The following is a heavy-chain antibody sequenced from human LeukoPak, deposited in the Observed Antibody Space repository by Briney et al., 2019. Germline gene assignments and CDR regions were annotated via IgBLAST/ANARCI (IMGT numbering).Heavy chain of an antibody. Sequence: SGGSLRLSCAASGFTFSSYGMQWVRQAPGKGPEWVAVISYDGSNKYYADSVKGRFTISRDNAKNTLYLQMNSLRSEDTAVYYCARVVPPLKDYDFWSGSSYYFDYWGQGTLVTVSS. J-gene: IGHJ4*02. CDR3: ARVVPPLKDYDFWSGSSYYFDY. CDR1: GFTFSSYG. V-gene: IGHV3-30*03. D-gene: IGHD3-3*01. CDR2: ISYDGSNK.